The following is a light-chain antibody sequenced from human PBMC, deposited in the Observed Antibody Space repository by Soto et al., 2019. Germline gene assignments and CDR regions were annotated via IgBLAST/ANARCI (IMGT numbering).Light chain of an antibody. J-gene: IGLJ1*01. Sequence: QSSLTQPPSASGSPGQSFTISCTGTISDVGGYNYVSWYQQHPGKAPKLMIYEVSKRPSGVPDRFSGSKSGNTASLTVSGLQAEDEADYYCSSYAGSNNPYVFGTGTKVTVL. CDR1: ISDVGGYNY. V-gene: IGLV2-8*01. CDR3: SSYAGSNNPYV. CDR2: EVS.